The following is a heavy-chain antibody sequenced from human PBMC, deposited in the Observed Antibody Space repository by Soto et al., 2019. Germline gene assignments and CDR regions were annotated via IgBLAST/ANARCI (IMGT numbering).Heavy chain of an antibody. J-gene: IGHJ2*01. Sequence: PSETLSLTCTVSSAPVSSTTYTWGWIRQPPGKGLEWVASVYYGGRSYYNPSLNSRVTISVDTSKNQFSLKMSSVTAADTAIYYCASGHCFTSSCSYLDLWGRGTLVTVSS. D-gene: IGHD2-2*01. CDR2: VYYGGRS. CDR1: SAPVSSTTYT. V-gene: IGHV4-39*07. CDR3: ASGHCFTSSCSYLDL.